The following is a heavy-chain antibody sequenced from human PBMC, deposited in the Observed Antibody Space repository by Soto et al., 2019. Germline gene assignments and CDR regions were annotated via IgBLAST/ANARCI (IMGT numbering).Heavy chain of an antibody. CDR1: GFTFSSYW. CDR3: GRDAGRRFDY. J-gene: IGHJ4*02. CDR2: MNRDGSEK. V-gene: IGHV3-7*01. D-gene: IGHD6-13*01. Sequence: EVQLVESGGGLVQPGGSLRLSCAASGFTFSSYWMTWARQAPGKGLEWVASMNRDGSEKRYVDSVEGRFTISSDNAKNSLFLQMNSLRPDGTAVYYCGRDAGRRFDYWCQGSLVTVSS.